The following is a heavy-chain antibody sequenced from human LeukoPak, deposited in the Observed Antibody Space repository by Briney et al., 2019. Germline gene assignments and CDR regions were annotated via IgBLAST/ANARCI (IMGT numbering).Heavy chain of an antibody. D-gene: IGHD2-2*01. Sequence: GGSLRLSCAASGFTFNNYGMYWVRQTPGKGLEWVASIRYDGTNEYYADSVKGRFTISRDNSKNTLSLQMNSLRVGDASVYYCAKGGGSPRHYYYYYTDVWGKGTTVTVSS. CDR2: IRYDGTNE. CDR3: AKGGGSPRHYYYYYTDV. J-gene: IGHJ6*03. V-gene: IGHV3-30*02. CDR1: GFTFNNYG.